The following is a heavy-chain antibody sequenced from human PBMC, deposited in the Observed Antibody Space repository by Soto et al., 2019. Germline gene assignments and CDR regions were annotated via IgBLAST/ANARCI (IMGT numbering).Heavy chain of an antibody. J-gene: IGHJ4*02. D-gene: IGHD2-21*02. CDR2: VFSSVSA. V-gene: IGHV4-4*07. Sequence: ETLCLTCIVSGVSVTSYTWSGVRQPANKGLEWIGRVFSSVSATYNPSLKSRVRISMDTPENRTSLNLDSVTAADAGVYYCTRDGMTTGDTWGPGTLVTVSS. CDR3: TRDGMTTGDT. CDR1: GVSVTSYT.